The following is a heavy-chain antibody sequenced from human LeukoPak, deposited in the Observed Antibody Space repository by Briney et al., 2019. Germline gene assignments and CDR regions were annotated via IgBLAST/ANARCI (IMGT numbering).Heavy chain of an antibody. D-gene: IGHD3-22*01. CDR2: IYYSGST. Sequence: PSQTLSLTCTVSGGSISSGDYYWSWIRQPPGKGLEWIGYIYYSGSTYYNPSLKSRVTISVDTSKNQFSLKLSSVTAADTAVYYCARSLTYYYDSSGYSSRDAFDIWGQGTMATVSS. CDR1: GGSISSGDYY. CDR3: ARSLTYYYDSSGYSSRDAFDI. J-gene: IGHJ3*02. V-gene: IGHV4-30-4*01.